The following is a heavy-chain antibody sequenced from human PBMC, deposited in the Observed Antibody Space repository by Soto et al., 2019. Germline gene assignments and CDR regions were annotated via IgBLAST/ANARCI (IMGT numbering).Heavy chain of an antibody. CDR2: IYSGGST. CDR3: ARVGNFYDSSGYYYPVYFDY. D-gene: IGHD3-22*01. CDR1: GFTVSRNY. Sequence: GGSLRLSCAASGFTVSRNYMSWVRQAPGKGLEWVSIIYSGGSTYYADSVKGRFTISRDNSKNTLYLQMNSLRAEDTAVYYCARVGNFYDSSGYYYPVYFDYWGQGTLVTVSS. V-gene: IGHV3-53*01. J-gene: IGHJ4*02.